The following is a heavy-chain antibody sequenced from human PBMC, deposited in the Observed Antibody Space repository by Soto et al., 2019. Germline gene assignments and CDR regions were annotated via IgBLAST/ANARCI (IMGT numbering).Heavy chain of an antibody. CDR2: IYWDDDK. D-gene: IGHD5-12*01. V-gene: IGHV2-5*02. J-gene: IGHJ5*02. CDR1: GSSLSTSGVG. CDR3: AHSRWDSGYAGNWFDP. Sequence: SGPTLVNPTQTLTLTCTFSGSSLSTSGVGVGWIRQPPGKALEWLALIYWDDDKRYSPSLKSRLTITKDTSKNQVVLTMTNMDPVDGATYYCAHSRWDSGYAGNWFDPWGQGTLVTVSS.